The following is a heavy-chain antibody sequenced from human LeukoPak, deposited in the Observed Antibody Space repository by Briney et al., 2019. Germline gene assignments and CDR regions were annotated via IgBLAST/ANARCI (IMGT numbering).Heavy chain of an antibody. CDR3: AKDIQYSSSWYSKGAFDI. D-gene: IGHD6-13*01. V-gene: IGHV3-23*01. J-gene: IGHJ3*02. CDR1: GFTFSSYG. CDR2: ISGSGGGT. Sequence: PGGSLRLSCAASGFTFSSYGMSWVRQAPGKGLEWVSAISGSGGGTYYADSVKGRFTISRDNSKNTLYLQMNSLRAEDTAVYYCAKDIQYSSSWYSKGAFDIWGQGTMVTVSS.